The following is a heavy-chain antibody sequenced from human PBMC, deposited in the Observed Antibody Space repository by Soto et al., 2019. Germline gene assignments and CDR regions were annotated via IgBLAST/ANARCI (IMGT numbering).Heavy chain of an antibody. CDR2: TSGSGGST. D-gene: IGHD3-3*01. CDR3: AKDRSHYDFWSGYVFDY. J-gene: IGHJ4*02. V-gene: IGHV3-23*01. Sequence: GGSLRLSCAASGFTFSSYAMSWVRQAPGKGLEWVSATSGSGGSTYYADSVKGRFTISRDNSKNTLYLQMNSLRAEDTAVYYCAKDRSHYDFWSGYVFDYWGQGTLVTVSS. CDR1: GFTFSSYA.